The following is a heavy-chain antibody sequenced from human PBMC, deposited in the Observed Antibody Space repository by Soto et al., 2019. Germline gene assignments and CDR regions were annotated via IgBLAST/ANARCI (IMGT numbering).Heavy chain of an antibody. D-gene: IGHD1-26*01. J-gene: IGHJ4*02. Sequence: PXVSLRLSCAASGFTFSSYAMHWVRQAPGTGLEWVAVISYDGRDKYYPDSVKGRFTISRDNSKNTLYLQMNSLRAEDTAVYYCARSAGGSYPQYDYWGQGTLVTVSS. CDR2: ISYDGRDK. CDR1: GFTFSSYA. CDR3: ARSAGGSYPQYDY. V-gene: IGHV3-30*04.